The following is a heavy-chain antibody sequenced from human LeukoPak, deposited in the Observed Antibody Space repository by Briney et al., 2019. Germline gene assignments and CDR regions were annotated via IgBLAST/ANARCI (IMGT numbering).Heavy chain of an antibody. CDR3: ARDAVWGYYDSSGYYPLDY. V-gene: IGHV3-48*01. CDR2: ISSSSSTI. D-gene: IGHD3-22*01. Sequence: GGSLRLSCAASGFTFSSYSMNWVRQAPGKGLEWVSYISSSSSTIYYAESVKGRFTISRDNAKNSLYLQMNSLRAEDTAVYYCARDAVWGYYDSSGYYPLDYWGQGTLVTGSS. J-gene: IGHJ4*02. CDR1: GFTFSSYS.